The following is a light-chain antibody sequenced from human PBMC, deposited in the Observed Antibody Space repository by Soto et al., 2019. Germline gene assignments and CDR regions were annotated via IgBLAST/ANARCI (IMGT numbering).Light chain of an antibody. CDR3: SSYTTRSTRYV. CDR2: EVT. J-gene: IGLJ1*01. V-gene: IGLV2-14*01. Sequence: QSVLTQPRSVSGSPGQSVTISCTGTSSDVGDYNYVSWYQQHPGKAPKLMIYEVTYRPSGASDRFSGSKSGNTASLTISGLRAEDEGDYYCSSYTTRSTRYVFGTGTKLTVL. CDR1: SSDVGDYNY.